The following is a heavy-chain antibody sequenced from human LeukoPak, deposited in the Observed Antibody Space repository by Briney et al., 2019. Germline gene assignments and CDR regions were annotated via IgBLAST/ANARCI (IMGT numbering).Heavy chain of an antibody. D-gene: IGHD1-1*01. CDR1: GGSISSYY. J-gene: IGHJ4*02. Sequence: SETLSLTCTVSGGSISSYYWSWIRQPPGKGLEWTGYIHYSGRTNYNPSLKSRVTISVDTSKNQFSLRLSSVTAADTAVYYCAREVRPGTLDSWGQGTLVTVSS. V-gene: IGHV4-59*12. CDR2: IHYSGRT. CDR3: AREVRPGTLDS.